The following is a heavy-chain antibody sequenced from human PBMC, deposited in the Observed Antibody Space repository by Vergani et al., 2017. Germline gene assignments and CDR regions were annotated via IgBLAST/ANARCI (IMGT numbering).Heavy chain of an antibody. V-gene: IGHV1-18*01. CDR2: ISTYNGNT. CDR3: ARGPFSSSWNYFDY. Sequence: VQLVQSGAEVKTPGASVKVSCKASGYTFISYGITWVRQAPGQGLEWMGWISTYNGNTNYAQKFQGGVTMTTDTSTSTAYMELGSLRSDDTAVYYCARGPFSSSWNYFDYWCQGTLVTVSS. J-gene: IGHJ4*02. D-gene: IGHD6-13*01. CDR1: GYTFISYG.